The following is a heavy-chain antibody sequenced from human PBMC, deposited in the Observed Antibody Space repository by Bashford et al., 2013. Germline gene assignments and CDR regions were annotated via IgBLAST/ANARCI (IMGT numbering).Heavy chain of an antibody. CDR3: ARGVLDINYRMNWLGP. CDR1: GYNFTSFD. Sequence: ASVKVSCKASGYNFTSFDINWVRLATGQGLEWMGWMNPRSGNTGYAQRFQGRISMTRDNSIETAFLELTNLRSDDTGVYFCARGVLDINYRMNWLGPWGPGSLVTVSS. J-gene: IGHJ5*02. CDR2: MNPRSGNT. V-gene: IGHV1-8*01. D-gene: IGHD3-10*01.